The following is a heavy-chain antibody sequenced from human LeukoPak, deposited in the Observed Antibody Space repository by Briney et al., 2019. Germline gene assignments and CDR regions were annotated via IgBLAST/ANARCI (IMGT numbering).Heavy chain of an antibody. CDR3: ARGEWKPGRGYFDY. CDR1: GFTLSRYA. CDR2: MSYDGTNK. Sequence: PGGSLRLSCAASGFTLSRYALHWVRQAPGKGLEWVALMSYDGTNKYYADSVKGRFTISRDNSKNTLYLQMNRLRAEDTAVYYCARGEWKPGRGYFDYWGQGTLVTVSS. V-gene: IGHV3-30*04. J-gene: IGHJ4*02. D-gene: IGHD3-3*01.